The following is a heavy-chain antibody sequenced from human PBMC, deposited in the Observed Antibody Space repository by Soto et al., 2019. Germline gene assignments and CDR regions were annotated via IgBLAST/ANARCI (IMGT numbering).Heavy chain of an antibody. CDR1: GGSFSCYY. V-gene: IGHV4-34*01. CDR3: ARTHLRFLEWAYYYYGMDV. D-gene: IGHD3-3*01. CDR2: INHSGST. J-gene: IGHJ6*02. Sequence: SETLSLTCAVYGGSFSCYYWSWIRQPPGKGLEWIGEINHSGSTNYNPSLKSRVTISVDTSKNQFSLKLSSVTAADTAVYYCARTHLRFLEWAYYYYGMDVWGQGTTVTVSS.